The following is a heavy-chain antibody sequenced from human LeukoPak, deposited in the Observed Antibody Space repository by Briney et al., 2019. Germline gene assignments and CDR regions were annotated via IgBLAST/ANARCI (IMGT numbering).Heavy chain of an antibody. J-gene: IGHJ6*02. CDR3: AKVGQYYYGSGSYHPYYYYGMDV. D-gene: IGHD3-10*01. Sequence: GGCLRLSCAASGFTFSSYAMSWVRQAPGKGLEWVSAISGSAGSTYYADSVKSRFTISRDDSKNTLYLQMNSLRAEDTAVYYCAKVGQYYYGSGSYHPYYYYGMDVWGQGTMVTVSS. V-gene: IGHV3-23*01. CDR1: GFTFSSYA. CDR2: ISGSAGST.